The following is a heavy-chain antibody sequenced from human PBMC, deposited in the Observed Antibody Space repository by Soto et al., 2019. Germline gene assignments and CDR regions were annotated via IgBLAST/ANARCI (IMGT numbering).Heavy chain of an antibody. CDR2: IRVHKGNT. J-gene: IGHJ4*02. CDR1: GYNFINYG. D-gene: IGHD3-10*01. V-gene: IGHV1-18*01. Sequence: QVHLVQSGVEVKKPGASVKVSCKASGYNFINYGITWVRQAPGQGLEWMGWIRVHKGNTHYAQKFQGRVTRSTDTSTSTAYMELRSLRPDETAVYYCVRDLDGSGSYYTDYWGPGTLVIVSS. CDR3: VRDLDGSGSYYTDY.